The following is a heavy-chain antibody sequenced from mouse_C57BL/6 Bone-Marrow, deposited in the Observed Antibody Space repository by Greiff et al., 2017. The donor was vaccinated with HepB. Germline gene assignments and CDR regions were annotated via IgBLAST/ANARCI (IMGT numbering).Heavy chain of an antibody. CDR2: ISYSGST. D-gene: IGHD1-1*01. CDR3: ARDYGSSYWYFDV. V-gene: IGHV3-1*01. CDR1: GYSITSGYD. Sequence: DVQLQESGPGMVKPSQSLSLTCTVTGYSITSGYDWHWIRHFPGNKLEWMGYISYSGSTNYNPSLKSRNSITHDTSTNHFFLKLTSVTTEDTATYYCARDYGSSYWYFDVWGTGTTVTVSS. J-gene: IGHJ1*03.